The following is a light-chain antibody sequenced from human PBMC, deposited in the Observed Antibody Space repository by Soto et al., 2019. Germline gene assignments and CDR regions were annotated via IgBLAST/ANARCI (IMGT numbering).Light chain of an antibody. CDR1: QSISSW. J-gene: IGKJ2*01. CDR3: QQYNSYSPYT. CDR2: DAS. V-gene: IGKV1-5*01. Sequence: DIQMTQSPSTLSASVGDRVTITCRASQSISSWLTWYQQKPGKAPKLLIYDASSLESGVPSRFSDSGSGTEFTLTISSLQPDDFATYYSQQYNSYSPYTFGQGTKLEIK.